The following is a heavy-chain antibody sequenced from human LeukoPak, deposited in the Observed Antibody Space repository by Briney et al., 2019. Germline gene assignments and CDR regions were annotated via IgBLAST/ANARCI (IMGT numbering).Heavy chain of an antibody. V-gene: IGHV1-3*03. CDR3: ATSGLYYYDSSGYPY. CDR1: GYTFTSYA. D-gene: IGHD3-22*01. Sequence: ASVKVSCKASGYTFTSYAMHWVRQAPGQRLEWMGWINAGNGNTKYSQEFQGRVTITRDTSASTAYMELSSLRSEDMAVYYCATSGLYYYDSSGYPYWGQGTLVTVSS. CDR2: INAGNGNT. J-gene: IGHJ4*02.